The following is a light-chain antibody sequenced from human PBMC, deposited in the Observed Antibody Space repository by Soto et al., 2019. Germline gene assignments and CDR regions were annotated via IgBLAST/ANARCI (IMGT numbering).Light chain of an antibody. J-gene: IGKJ4*01. CDR2: DAS. CDR3: LQDYTYPLT. V-gene: IGKV1-6*01. CDR1: QGIRNE. Sequence: AIQMTQSPSSLSASVGDRVIITCRASQGIRNELGWYQQKPGKVPKLLIYDASSLQSGVPSRFSGSGSGTDFTLTISSLQPEDFATYYCLQDYTYPLTFGGGTKVDIK.